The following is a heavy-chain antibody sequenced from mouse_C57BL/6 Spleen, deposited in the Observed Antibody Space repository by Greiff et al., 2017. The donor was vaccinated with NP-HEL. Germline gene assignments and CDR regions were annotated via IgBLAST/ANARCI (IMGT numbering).Heavy chain of an antibody. CDR3: ARLFSGGYPWYFDV. Sequence: VQLQQSGAELVKPGASVKMSCKASGYTFTSYWITWVKQRPGQGLEWIGDIYPGSGSTNYNEKFKNKATLTVDTSSSTAYMQLSSLTAEDSAVYYCARLFSGGYPWYFDVWGTGTTVTVSS. D-gene: IGHD1-1*02. V-gene: IGHV1-55*01. CDR2: IYPGSGST. CDR1: GYTFTSYW. J-gene: IGHJ1*03.